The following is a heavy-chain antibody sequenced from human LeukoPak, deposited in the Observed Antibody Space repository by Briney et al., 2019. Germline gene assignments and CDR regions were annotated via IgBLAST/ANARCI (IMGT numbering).Heavy chain of an antibody. CDR1: GYTFTDYY. Sequence: ASAKVSCNASGYTFTDYYMHWVRQAPGQGLEWMGWINPNSGGTNYAQKFQGRVTMTRDTSISTAYMELSRLRSDDTAVYYCASSIVGAIHYYYYYYMDVWGKGTTVTVSS. CDR3: ASSIVGAIHYYYYYYMDV. J-gene: IGHJ6*03. CDR2: INPNSGGT. V-gene: IGHV1-2*02. D-gene: IGHD1-26*01.